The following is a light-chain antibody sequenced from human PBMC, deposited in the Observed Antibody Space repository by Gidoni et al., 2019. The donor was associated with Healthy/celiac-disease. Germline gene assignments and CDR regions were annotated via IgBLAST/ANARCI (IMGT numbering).Light chain of an antibody. V-gene: IGKV1-39*01. CDR2: AAS. Sequence: DIQITQCPSSLSASVGDRVTITCRASQSISSYLNWYQQKPGKAPKLLIYAASSLQSGVPSRFSGSGSGTDFTLTISSLQPEDFATYYCQQSYSTPHTFGQGTKVEIK. J-gene: IGKJ1*01. CDR1: QSISSY. CDR3: QQSYSTPHT.